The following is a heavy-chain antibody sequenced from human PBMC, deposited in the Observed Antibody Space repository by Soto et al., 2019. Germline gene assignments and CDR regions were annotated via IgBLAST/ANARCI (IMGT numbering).Heavy chain of an antibody. Sequence: EVQLVASGGGLVKPGGSLRLSCAASGFTFSSYSMNWVRQAPGTGLEWVSSISSSSSYIYYADSVKGRFTISRDNAKNSLYLQMNSLRAEDTAVYYCARLYDSSGYYSIWGYYGMDVWGQGTTVTVSS. J-gene: IGHJ6*02. D-gene: IGHD3-22*01. CDR3: ARLYDSSGYYSIWGYYGMDV. CDR1: GFTFSSYS. V-gene: IGHV3-21*01. CDR2: ISSSSSYI.